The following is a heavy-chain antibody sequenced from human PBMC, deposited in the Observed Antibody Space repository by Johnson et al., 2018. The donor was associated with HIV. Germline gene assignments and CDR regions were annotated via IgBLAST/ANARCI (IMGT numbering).Heavy chain of an antibody. CDR3: AKDIKRYCGGDCYSTH. CDR1: GFTFSSYA. D-gene: IGHD2-21*02. Sequence: QVQLVESGGGLVQPGRSLRLSCAASGFTFSSYAMHWVRQAPGKGLEWVAFIRYDGSNKYYADSVKGRFTISRDNSKNTLYLQMNSLRAEDTAVYYCAKDIKRYCGGDCYSTHWGQGTMVTVSS. J-gene: IGHJ3*01. CDR2: IRYDGSNK. V-gene: IGHV3-30*02.